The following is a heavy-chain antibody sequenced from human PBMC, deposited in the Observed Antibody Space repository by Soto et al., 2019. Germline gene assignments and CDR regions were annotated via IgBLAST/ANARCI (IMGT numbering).Heavy chain of an antibody. D-gene: IGHD6-6*01. CDR2: INPSGGST. J-gene: IGHJ5*02. CDR3: ARDRSIDSSIAARPDWFGP. CDR1: GYTFTSYY. V-gene: IGHV1-46*01. Sequence: ASVKVSCKASGYTFTSYYMHWVRQAPGQGLEWMGIINPSGGSTSYAQKFQGRVTMTRDTSTSTVYMELSSLRSEDTAVYYCARDRSIDSSIAARPDWFGPWGQGTLVTVSS.